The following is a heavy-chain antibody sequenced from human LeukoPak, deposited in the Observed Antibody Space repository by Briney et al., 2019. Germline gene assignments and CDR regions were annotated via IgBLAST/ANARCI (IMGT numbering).Heavy chain of an antibody. CDR2: INHSGST. V-gene: IGHV4-34*01. D-gene: IGHD2-2*01. CDR1: GGSFSGYY. CDR3: ARVCTGVRAHCSSTSCPHFDY. J-gene: IGHJ4*02. Sequence: SETLSLTCAVYGGSFSGYYWSWIRQPPGKGLEWIGEINHSGSTNYNPSLKSRVTISVDTSKNQFSLKLSSVTAADTAVYYCARVCTGVRAHCSSTSCPHFDYWGQGTLVTVSS.